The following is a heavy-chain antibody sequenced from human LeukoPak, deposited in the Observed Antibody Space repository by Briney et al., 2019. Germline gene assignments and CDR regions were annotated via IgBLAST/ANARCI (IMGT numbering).Heavy chain of an antibody. D-gene: IGHD1-14*01. Sequence: GGSLRLSCAASGFTVSSNYMSWVRQAPGKGLEWVSVIYSGGGTFYADSVKGRSTISRDNSKNTLYLQMNSLRVEDTAVYYCARRTAVSYYFDSWGQGTLVTVSS. CDR1: GFTVSSNY. J-gene: IGHJ4*02. CDR2: IYSGGGT. CDR3: ARRTAVSYYFDS. V-gene: IGHV3-53*01.